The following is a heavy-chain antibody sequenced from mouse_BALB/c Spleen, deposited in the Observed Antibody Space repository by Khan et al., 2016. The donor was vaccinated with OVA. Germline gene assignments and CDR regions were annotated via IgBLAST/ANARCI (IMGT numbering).Heavy chain of an antibody. V-gene: IGHV5-6*01. CDR1: GFTFSTYG. D-gene: IGHD1-1*01. CDR2: ISSGGSYT. J-gene: IGHJ3*01. CDR3: ERLAYYYNSEGFAY. Sequence: EVELVESGGDLVKPGGSLKLSCAASGFTFSTYGMSWVRQSPDKRLEWVATISSGGSYTYYPDNVKGRFTISRDNAKNTLYLQMRSLKSEDTAMYYCERLAYYYNSEGFAYWGQGTLVTVSA.